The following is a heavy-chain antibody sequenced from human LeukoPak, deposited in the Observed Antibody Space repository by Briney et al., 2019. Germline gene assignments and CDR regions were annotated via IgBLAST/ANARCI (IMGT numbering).Heavy chain of an antibody. J-gene: IGHJ3*02. D-gene: IGHD1-1*01. CDR3: ARETGTTGGAFDI. Sequence: SVTVSCKASGGTFSSYAISWVRQAPGQGLEWMGGIIPIFGTANYAQKFQGRVTITTDESTSTAYMELSSLRSEDTAVYYCARETGTTGGAFDIWGQGTMVTVSS. CDR2: IIPIFGTA. CDR1: GGTFSSYA. V-gene: IGHV1-69*05.